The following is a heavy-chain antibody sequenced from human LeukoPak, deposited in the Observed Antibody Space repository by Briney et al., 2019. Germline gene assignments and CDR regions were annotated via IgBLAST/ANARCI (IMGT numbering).Heavy chain of an antibody. CDR1: GYTFTSYY. V-gene: IGHV1-46*01. Sequence: ASVKVSCKASGYTFTSYYMHWVRQAPGQGLEWMGIINPSGGSTSYAQKLQGRVTMTRDTSTSTVYMELSSLRSEDTAVYCCARALGYCSSTSCDDYWGQGTLVTVSS. D-gene: IGHD2-2*01. CDR2: INPSGGST. J-gene: IGHJ4*02. CDR3: ARALGYCSSTSCDDY.